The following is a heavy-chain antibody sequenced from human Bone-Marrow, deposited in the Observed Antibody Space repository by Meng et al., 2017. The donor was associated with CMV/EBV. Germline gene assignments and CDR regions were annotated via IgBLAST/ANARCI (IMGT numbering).Heavy chain of an antibody. V-gene: IGHV1-69*10. J-gene: IGHJ4*02. D-gene: IGHD2-2*01. CDR1: GGTFSSYA. Sequence: SVKVSCKASGGTFSSYAISWVRQAPGQGLEWMGGIIPILGIANYAQKFQGRVTMTADKSTSTAYMELSRLRSEDTAVYYCARGGYCSSTSCYGRRYYFDYWGQGTLVPVSS. CDR2: IIPILGIA. CDR3: ARGGYCSSTSCYGRRYYFDY.